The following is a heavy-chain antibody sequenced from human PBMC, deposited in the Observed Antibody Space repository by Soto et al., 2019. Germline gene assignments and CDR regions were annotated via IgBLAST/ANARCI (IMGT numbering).Heavy chain of an antibody. J-gene: IGHJ4*02. CDR3: ASDNDDSSGYYPRY. CDR2: ISSSSSYT. Sequence: GGSLRLSCAASGFTFSDYYMSWIRQAPGKGLEWVSYISSSSSYTNYADSVKGRFTISRDNAKNSLYLQMNSLRAEDTAVYYCASDNDDSSGYYPRYWGQGTLVTVSS. D-gene: IGHD3-22*01. CDR1: GFTFSDYY. V-gene: IGHV3-11*06.